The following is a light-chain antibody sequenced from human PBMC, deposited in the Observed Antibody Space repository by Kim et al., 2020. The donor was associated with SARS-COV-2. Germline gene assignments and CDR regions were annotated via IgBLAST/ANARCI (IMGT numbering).Light chain of an antibody. CDR1: SIVSKS. CDR3: QVWDSSSDHRVV. Sequence: SYVVTQPPSVSVAPGRTARITCGGNSIVSKSVHWYQQMPGQAPVLVISYDSDRPSGIPERFSGSNSGNTATLTISRVEAGDEADYYCQVWDSSSDHRVVFGGGTQLTVL. V-gene: IGLV3-21*04. J-gene: IGLJ2*01. CDR2: YDS.